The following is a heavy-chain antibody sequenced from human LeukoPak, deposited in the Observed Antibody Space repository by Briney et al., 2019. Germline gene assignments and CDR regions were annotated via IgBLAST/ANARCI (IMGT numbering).Heavy chain of an antibody. J-gene: IGHJ6*02. CDR1: GFIFSTYT. CDR2: IGGRGGNT. Sequence: GGSLRLSCAASGFIFSTYTMSWVRQAPGKGREWVSAIGGRGGNTFYADSVKGRVTISRDNSKNTRYLHMNRLRAEDTAVYYCAKCGVVPAAKYYYYYYGMDVWGQGTTVPVSS. V-gene: IGHV3-23*01. CDR3: AKCGVVPAAKYYYYYYGMDV. D-gene: IGHD2-2*01.